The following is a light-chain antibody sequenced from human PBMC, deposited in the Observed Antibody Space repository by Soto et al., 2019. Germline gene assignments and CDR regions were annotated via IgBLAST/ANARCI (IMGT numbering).Light chain of an antibody. Sequence: EIVMTQSPATLSVSPGERVTLSCRASQSVSSNLAWYQQKPGQAPRLLIYRASTRATDIPARFSGSGSGTEFTLSISSLQSEDFAVYFCQQYNNWPPITFGQGTRLDIK. CDR3: QQYNNWPPIT. V-gene: IGKV3D-15*01. CDR1: QSVSSN. J-gene: IGKJ5*01. CDR2: RAS.